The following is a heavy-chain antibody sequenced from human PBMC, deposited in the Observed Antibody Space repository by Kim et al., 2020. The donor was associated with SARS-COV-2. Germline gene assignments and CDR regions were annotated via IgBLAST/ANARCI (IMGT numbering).Heavy chain of an antibody. CDR3: ARVGVWFGELSSPFDY. Sequence: SVKGRFTISRDNAKNSLYLQMNSLRAEDTAVYYCARVGVWFGELSSPFDYWGQGTLVTVSS. V-gene: IGHV3-11*06. J-gene: IGHJ4*02. D-gene: IGHD3-10*01.